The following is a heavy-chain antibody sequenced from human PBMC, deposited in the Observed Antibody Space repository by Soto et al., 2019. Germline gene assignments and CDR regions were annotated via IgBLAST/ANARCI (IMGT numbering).Heavy chain of an antibody. CDR3: ERSLLTWLQYHLQY. V-gene: IGHV1-46*01. D-gene: IGHD3-9*01. CDR2: ISSSGGTT. J-gene: IGHJ4*02. CDR1: GYTFTSYY. Sequence: VDAVKVSGKASGYTFTSYYMHLVRHSPGQGLEWMGIISSSGGTTNYAKKFQGRVTMTRDTSPGTVYMELSSLRSEDTAVYYCERSLLTWLQYHLQYWGQGTLVPVSS.